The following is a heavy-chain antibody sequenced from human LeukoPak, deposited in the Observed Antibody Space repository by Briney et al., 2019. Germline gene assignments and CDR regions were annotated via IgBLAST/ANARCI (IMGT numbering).Heavy chain of an antibody. D-gene: IGHD3-10*01. J-gene: IGHJ4*02. CDR1: GFTFDNYA. V-gene: IGHV3-9*01. CDR3: AKDMNSYGSGSSYNPWGPFDS. CDR2: IAWNSGNT. Sequence: GRSLRLSCAASGFTFDNYAMHWVRPAPGKGLEWVSGIAWNSGNTGFADSVKGRFTISRDNAENSLSLQMNSLTPEDTAFYFCAKDMNSYGSGSSYNPWGPFDSWGQGTLVTVSS.